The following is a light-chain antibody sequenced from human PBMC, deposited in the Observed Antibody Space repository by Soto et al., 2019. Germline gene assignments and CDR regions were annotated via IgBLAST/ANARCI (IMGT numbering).Light chain of an antibody. CDR1: QSISNH. V-gene: IGKV1-17*01. CDR2: AAS. J-gene: IGKJ5*01. CDR3: LQHNSYPIT. Sequence: ETQLTQSAASVSASVEERIMIICRASQSISNHLNWYQQKPGKAPKRLIYAASSLQSGVPSRFSGSGSGTEFTLTISSLQPEDFATYYCLQHNSYPITFGQGTRPE.